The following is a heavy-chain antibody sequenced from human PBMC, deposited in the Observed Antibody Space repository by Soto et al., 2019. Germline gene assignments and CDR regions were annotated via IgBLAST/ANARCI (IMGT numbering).Heavy chain of an antibody. CDR1: GGSFSGYY. V-gene: IGHV4-34*01. Sequence: SETLSLTCAVYGGSFSGYYWSWIRQPPGKGLEWIGEINHSGSTNYNPSLKSRVTISVDTSKNQFSLKLSSVTAADTAVYYCAKGSKSGSWGSGKIYYMDVWGKGTTVTVSS. D-gene: IGHD3-3*01. CDR3: AKGSKSGSWGSGKIYYMDV. J-gene: IGHJ6*03. CDR2: INHSGST.